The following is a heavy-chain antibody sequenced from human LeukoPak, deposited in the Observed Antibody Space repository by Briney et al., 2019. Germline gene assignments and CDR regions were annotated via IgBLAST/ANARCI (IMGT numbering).Heavy chain of an antibody. CDR3: ARGPRITLVRGGQWYYYMDV. CDR2: INPSGGST. CDR1: GYTFSSNY. V-gene: IGHV1-46*01. J-gene: IGHJ6*03. D-gene: IGHD3-10*01. Sequence: ASVKVSCKASGYTFSSNYMHWVRQAPGQGLEWMGIINPSGGSTNYAQKFQGRVTMTRETSPSTVYMEMSSLRSEDTAVYYCARGPRITLVRGGQWYYYMDVWGKGTTVTVSS.